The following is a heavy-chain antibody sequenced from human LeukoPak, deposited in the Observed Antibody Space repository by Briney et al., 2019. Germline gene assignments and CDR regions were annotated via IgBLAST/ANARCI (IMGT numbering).Heavy chain of an antibody. Sequence: SETLSLTCTVSGGSISTYYGNWIRQAPGKGLEWIGYIYYSGSTNYNPSLKSRVTISVDTSKNQFSLKLSSVTAADTAVYYCASSPWELPDYWGQGTLVTVSS. CDR3: ASSPWELPDY. J-gene: IGHJ4*02. D-gene: IGHD1-26*01. CDR1: GGSISTYY. CDR2: IYYSGST. V-gene: IGHV4-59*01.